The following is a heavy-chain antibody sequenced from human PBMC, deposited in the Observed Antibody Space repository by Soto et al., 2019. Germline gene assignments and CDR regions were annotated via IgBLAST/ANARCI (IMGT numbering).Heavy chain of an antibody. J-gene: IGHJ4*02. Sequence: PSETLSLTCAVYSGSFSGYYWSWIRQTPGKGLEWIGEINHSGRINLNPSLKSRVTISVDTSKNQFSLKLTSVTAADTAVYYCARGEGTTEVNDGPGYWGQGTLVTVSS. V-gene: IGHV4-34*01. CDR1: SGSFSGYY. CDR3: ARGEGTTEVNDGPGY. CDR2: INHSGRI. D-gene: IGHD4-17*01.